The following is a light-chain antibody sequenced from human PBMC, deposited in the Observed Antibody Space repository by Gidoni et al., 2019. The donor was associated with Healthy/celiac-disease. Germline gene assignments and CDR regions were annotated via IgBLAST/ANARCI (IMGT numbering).Light chain of an antibody. V-gene: IGLV2-14*01. CDR1: SSDVGGYNY. Sequence: QSALTQPASVSGSPGQSITISCTGTSSDVGGYNYVSWYQQHPGKAPKLMIYDVSNRPSGVSNRFSGSKSGNTASLNISGLQAEDEADYYCSSYTSSRTRVFGGGTKLTVL. J-gene: IGLJ3*02. CDR2: DVS. CDR3: SSYTSSRTRV.